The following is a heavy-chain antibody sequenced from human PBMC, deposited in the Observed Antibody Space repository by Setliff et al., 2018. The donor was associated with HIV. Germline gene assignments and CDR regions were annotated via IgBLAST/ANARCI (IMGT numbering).Heavy chain of an antibody. J-gene: IGHJ4*02. Sequence: ASVKVSCKSSGYTFTDFYIHWVRQAPGQGLEWMGWINPHSGGTNYAQKFQGRVTMTRDTSISTAYMELSRLRSDDAAVYYCARDYYDSSGYIFFPGLPDYWGQGTLVTVSS. V-gene: IGHV1-2*02. CDR3: ARDYYDSSGYIFFPGLPDY. CDR1: GYTFTDFY. D-gene: IGHD3-22*01. CDR2: INPHSGGT.